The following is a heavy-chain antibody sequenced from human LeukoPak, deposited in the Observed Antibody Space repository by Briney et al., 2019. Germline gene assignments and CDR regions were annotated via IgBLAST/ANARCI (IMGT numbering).Heavy chain of an antibody. V-gene: IGHV4-31*03. Sequence: SQTLSLTCTVSGGSISSGGYYWSWIRQHPGKGLEWIGYIYYSGSTYYNPSLKSRVTISVDTSKNQFSLKLSSVTAADTAVYYCASCASSGSYSFDYWGQGTLVTVSS. J-gene: IGHJ4*02. CDR1: GGSISSGGYY. CDR3: ASCASSGSYSFDY. CDR2: IYYSGST. D-gene: IGHD1-26*01.